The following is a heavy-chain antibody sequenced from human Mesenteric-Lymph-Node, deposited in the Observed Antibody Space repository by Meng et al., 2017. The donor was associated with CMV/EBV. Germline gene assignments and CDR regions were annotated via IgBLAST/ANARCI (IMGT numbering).Heavy chain of an antibody. J-gene: IGHJ4*02. CDR1: GFTFTSFG. V-gene: IGHV1-18*01. CDR2: LSSYNGNT. Sequence: VQLVQSGPEVKRPGASVKGSCRTSGFTFTSFGFTWVRQAPGQGLEWMGWLSSYNGNTNYAQKFQDRVTMTADKSTNTAYMELRNLRSDDTAMYYCAREIYYYDSHRPDYWGQGTLVTVSS. D-gene: IGHD3-22*01. CDR3: AREIYYYDSHRPDY.